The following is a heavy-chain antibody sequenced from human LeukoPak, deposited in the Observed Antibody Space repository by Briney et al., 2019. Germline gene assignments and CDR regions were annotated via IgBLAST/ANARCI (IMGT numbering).Heavy chain of an antibody. CDR3: ARVDATGTADY. CDR2: ISKSGSDS. D-gene: IGHD1-1*01. CDR1: GFTYSDYH. V-gene: IGHV3-11*06. Sequence: WGSLSLSCAAFGFTYSDYHRSWIRQAPGKGLEWVSYISKSGSDSNFADSVKGRFTISRDNAKNSLYLHMNSLRAEDTAVYYCARVDATGTADYWGQG. J-gene: IGHJ4*02.